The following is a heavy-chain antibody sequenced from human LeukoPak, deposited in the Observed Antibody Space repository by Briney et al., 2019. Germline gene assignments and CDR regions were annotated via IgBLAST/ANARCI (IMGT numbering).Heavy chain of an antibody. V-gene: IGHV4-39*07. CDR1: GGSISSSSYY. CDR2: IYYSGST. Sequence: SETLSLTCTVSGGSISSSSYYWGWIRQPPGKGLEWIGSIYYSGSTYYNPSLKSRVTISVDTSKNQFSLKLSSVTAADTAVYYCARVGQVTMVRGVPWFDPWGQGTLVTVSS. J-gene: IGHJ5*02. CDR3: ARVGQVTMVRGVPWFDP. D-gene: IGHD3-10*01.